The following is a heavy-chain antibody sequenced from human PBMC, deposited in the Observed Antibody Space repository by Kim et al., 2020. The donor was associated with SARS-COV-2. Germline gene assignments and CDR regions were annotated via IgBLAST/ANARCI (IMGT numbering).Heavy chain of an antibody. V-gene: IGHV1-8*01. CDR3: ARARWVTIFGVVIRQYYFDY. CDR2: MNPNSGNT. D-gene: IGHD3-3*01. CDR1: GYTFTSYD. J-gene: IGHJ4*02. Sequence: ASVKVSCKASGYTFTSYDINWVRQATGQGLEWMGWMNPNSGNTGDAQKFQGRVTMTRNTSISTAYMELSSLRSEDTAVYYCARARWVTIFGVVIRQYYFDYWGQGTLVTVAP.